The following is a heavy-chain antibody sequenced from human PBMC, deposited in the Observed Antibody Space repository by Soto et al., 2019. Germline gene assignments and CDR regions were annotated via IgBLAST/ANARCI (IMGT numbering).Heavy chain of an antibody. J-gene: IGHJ3*01. CDR1: GGSFSGYY. Sequence: SETLSLTCAVYGGSFSGYYWSWIRQPPGKGLEWIGEINHSGSTNYNPSLKSRVTISVDKSKNQFSLKLTSVTAADTAVYYCARVEVPESSSWHPCDPWGQGTMVTVSS. V-gene: IGHV4-34*01. CDR3: ARVEVPESSSWHPCDP. CDR2: INHSGST. D-gene: IGHD6-13*01.